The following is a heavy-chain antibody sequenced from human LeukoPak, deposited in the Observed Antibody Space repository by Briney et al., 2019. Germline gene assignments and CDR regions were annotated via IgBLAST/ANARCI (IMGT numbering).Heavy chain of an antibody. CDR3: ARDYGDYFDY. CDR1: GGSISSGGYY. Sequence: PSETLSLTCTVSGGSISSGGYYWSWIRQPPGKGLEWIGYIYYSGSTNYNPSLKSRVIISVDTSKNQFSLKLSSVAAADTAVYYCARDYGDYFDYWGQGTLVTVS. J-gene: IGHJ4*02. V-gene: IGHV4-61*08. D-gene: IGHD4-17*01. CDR2: IYYSGST.